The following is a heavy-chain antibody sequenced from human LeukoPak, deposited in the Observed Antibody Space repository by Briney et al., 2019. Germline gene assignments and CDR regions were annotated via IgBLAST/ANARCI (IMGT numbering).Heavy chain of an antibody. D-gene: IGHD3-10*01. V-gene: IGHV3-23*01. CDR1: GFTFSSYA. J-gene: IGHJ4*02. CDR2: ISGSGGST. CDR3: AKRRKYGSGSYYFDY. Sequence: GGSLRLSCAASGFTFSSYAMSWVRQAPGTGLEWVSAISGSGGSTYYADSVKGRFTISRDNSKNTLYLQMNSLRAEDTAVYYCAKRRKYGSGSYYFDYWGQGTLVTVSS.